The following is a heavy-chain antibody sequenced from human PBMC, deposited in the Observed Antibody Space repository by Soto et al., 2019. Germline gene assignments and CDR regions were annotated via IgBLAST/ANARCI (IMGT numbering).Heavy chain of an antibody. Sequence: VQLVESGGGVVQPGRSLRLSCAASGFTFSSYAMHWVRQAPGKGLEWVAVISYDGSNKYYADSVKGRFTISRDNSKNTLYLQMNSLRAEDTAVYYCASPRSIRQAYFDYWGQGTLVTVSS. D-gene: IGHD4-17*01. V-gene: IGHV3-30-3*01. CDR1: GFTFSSYA. J-gene: IGHJ4*02. CDR3: ASPRSIRQAYFDY. CDR2: ISYDGSNK.